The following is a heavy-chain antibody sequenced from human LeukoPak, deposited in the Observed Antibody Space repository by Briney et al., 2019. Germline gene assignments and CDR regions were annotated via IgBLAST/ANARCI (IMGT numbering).Heavy chain of an antibody. CDR2: IYYSGTA. Sequence: TTSETLSLTCTVSGGSISSSSYYWGWIRQPPGEGLEWIGSIYYSGTAYYNRSLKSRVTISVDTSKNQFSLKLSSVTPADTAVYYCARGGYYGSGNDFRFDPWGQGTLVTVSS. J-gene: IGHJ5*02. CDR3: ARGGYYGSGNDFRFDP. CDR1: GGSISSSSYY. V-gene: IGHV4-39*07. D-gene: IGHD3-10*01.